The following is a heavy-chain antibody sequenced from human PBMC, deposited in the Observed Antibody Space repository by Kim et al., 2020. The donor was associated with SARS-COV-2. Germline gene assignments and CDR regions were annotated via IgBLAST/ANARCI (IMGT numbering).Heavy chain of an antibody. V-gene: IGHV1-3*01. CDR2: INAGNGNT. J-gene: IGHJ6*02. Sequence: ASVKVSCKASGYTFTSYAMHWVRQAPGQRLEWMGWINAGNGNTKYSQKFQGRVTITRDTSASTAYMELSSLRSEDTAVYYCARAGRLVSYYYYGMDVWGQGTTVTVSS. D-gene: IGHD3-9*01. CDR1: GYTFTSYA. CDR3: ARAGRLVSYYYYGMDV.